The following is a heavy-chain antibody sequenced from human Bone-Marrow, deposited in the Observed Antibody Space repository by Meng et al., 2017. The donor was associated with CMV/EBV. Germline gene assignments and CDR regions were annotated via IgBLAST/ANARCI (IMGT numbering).Heavy chain of an antibody. CDR1: GFTFSSYS. Sequence: GSLRLSCAASGFTFSSYSMNWVRQAPGKGLEWVSSISSSSSYIYYADSVKGRFTISRDNAKNSLYLQMNSLRAEDTAVYYCARDLTGELYYFDYWGQGTLVTVSS. D-gene: IGHD7-27*01. V-gene: IGHV3-21*01. CDR3: ARDLTGELYYFDY. CDR2: ISSSSSYI. J-gene: IGHJ4*02.